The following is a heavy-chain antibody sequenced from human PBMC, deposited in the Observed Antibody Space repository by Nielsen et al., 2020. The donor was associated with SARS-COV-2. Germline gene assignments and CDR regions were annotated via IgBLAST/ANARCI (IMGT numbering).Heavy chain of an antibody. Sequence: GESLKISCAVSGFTFSSHGMHWVRQAPGKGLEWVAVIWYDGSKRYYEDSVNGRFTISRDNSKNTLYLQMNSLRAEVTAVYYCARDDGAVGPDLQHWGQGTLVTVSS. J-gene: IGHJ1*01. CDR1: GFTFSSHG. D-gene: IGHD3-16*01. V-gene: IGHV3-33*01. CDR3: ARDDGAVGPDLQH. CDR2: IWYDGSKR.